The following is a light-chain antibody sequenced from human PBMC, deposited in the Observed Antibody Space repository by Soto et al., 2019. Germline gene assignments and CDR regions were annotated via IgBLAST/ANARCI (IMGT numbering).Light chain of an antibody. CDR3: AAWDDSLSGPV. J-gene: IGLJ1*01. CDR2: RNN. Sequence: QAVVTQPPSASGTPGQRVTISCSGSSSNIGSNYVYWYQQLPGTAPKLLISRNNQRPSGVPDRFSGSKSGTSASLAISGLRSEDEADYYCAAWDDSLSGPVFGTGTKLTVL. V-gene: IGLV1-47*01. CDR1: SSNIGSNY.